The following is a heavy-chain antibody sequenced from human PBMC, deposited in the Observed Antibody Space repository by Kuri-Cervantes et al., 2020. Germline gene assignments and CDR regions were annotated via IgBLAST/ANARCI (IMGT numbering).Heavy chain of an antibody. V-gene: IGHV1-18*01. D-gene: IGHD3-3*01. CDR1: GYTFTSYG. J-gene: IGHJ6*02. CDR3: ARADYYDFWSGYYSVPYGMDV. CDR2: ISAYNGNT. Sequence: ASVKVSCKASGYTFTSYGISWVRQAPGQGLEWMGWISAYNGNTNYAQKLQGRVTMTTDTSTSTAYMELRSLRSDDTAVYYCARADYYDFWSGYYSVPYGMDVWGQGTTVTVSS.